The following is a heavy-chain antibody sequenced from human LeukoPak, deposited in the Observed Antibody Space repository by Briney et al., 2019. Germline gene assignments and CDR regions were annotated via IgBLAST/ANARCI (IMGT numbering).Heavy chain of an antibody. CDR1: GYTFSSFD. J-gene: IGHJ1*01. D-gene: IGHD3-22*01. CDR2: MNPNSGNS. CDR3: VDPDR. V-gene: IGHV1-8*01. Sequence: APVKVSCKASGYTFSSFDINWVRQAPGQGLEWMGWMNPNSGNSGFAQKFQGRVTMTRNTSIATAYMEVTNLRFDDTAVYYCVDPDRWGQGTLVTVSS.